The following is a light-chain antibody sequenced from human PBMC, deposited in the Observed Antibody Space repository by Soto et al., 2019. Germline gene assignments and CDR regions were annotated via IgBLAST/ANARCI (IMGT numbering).Light chain of an antibody. Sequence: DIQMTQSPSSLPASVGDRVTITCRASQSISSYLNWYQQKPGIAPNLLIYAASTLQSGVPSRFSGSGSGTDFTLTISSLQPEDFATYYCQQSYSTPRTFGQGTKVEIK. CDR3: QQSYSTPRT. V-gene: IGKV1-39*01. CDR2: AAS. CDR1: QSISSY. J-gene: IGKJ1*01.